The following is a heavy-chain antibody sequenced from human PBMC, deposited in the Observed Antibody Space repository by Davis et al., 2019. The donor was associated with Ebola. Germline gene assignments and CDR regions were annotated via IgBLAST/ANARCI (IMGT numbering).Heavy chain of an antibody. CDR2: IYHSGST. V-gene: IGHV4-30-2*01. J-gene: IGHJ5*02. CDR1: GGSISSGGYS. D-gene: IGHD6-13*01. Sequence: MPSETLSLTCAVSGGSISSGGYSWSWIRQPPGKGLEWIGYIYHSGSTYYNPSLKSRVTISVDRSKNQFSLKLSSVTAADTAVYYCARGKPFGSSFWFDPWGQGTLVTVSS. CDR3: ARGKPFGSSFWFDP.